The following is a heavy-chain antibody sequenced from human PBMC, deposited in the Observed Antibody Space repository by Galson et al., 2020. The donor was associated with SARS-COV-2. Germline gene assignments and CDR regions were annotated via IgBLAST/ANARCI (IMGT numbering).Heavy chain of an antibody. J-gene: IGHJ3*02. D-gene: IGHD2-2*03. CDR3: AKDGYCSSTSCYAGGLDI. Sequence: GGSLRLSCAASGFTFNNYAMSWVRQAPGKGLEWVSAISGSGDNAYYADSVKGRFTISRDNSENTLYLQMDSLRAEETAVYYCAKDGYCSSTSCYAGGLDIWGQGAMVTVSS. CDR1: GFTFNNYA. V-gene: IGHV3-23*01. CDR2: ISGSGDNA.